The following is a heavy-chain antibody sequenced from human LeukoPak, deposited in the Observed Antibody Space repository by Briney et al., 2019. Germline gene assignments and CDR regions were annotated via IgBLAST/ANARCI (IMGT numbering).Heavy chain of an antibody. J-gene: IGHJ4*02. CDR2: IYYSGST. CDR3: ARQQNYDFWSGYYWKPPNFDY. CDR1: GGSISSSSYY. V-gene: IGHV4-39*01. Sequence: SETLSLTCTVSGGSISSSSYYWGWIRQPPGKGLEWIGSIYYSGSTYYNPSLKSRVTISVDTSKNQFSLKLSSVTAADTAVHYCARQQNYDFWSGYYWKPPNFDYWGQGTLVTVSS. D-gene: IGHD3-3*01.